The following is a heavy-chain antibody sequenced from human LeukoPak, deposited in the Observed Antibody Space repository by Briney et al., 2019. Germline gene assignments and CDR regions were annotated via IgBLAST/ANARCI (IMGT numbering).Heavy chain of an antibody. D-gene: IGHD2-15*01. Sequence: PGGSLRLSCAASGFTFSSYAMSWVRQAPGKGLEWVSAISGSGGSTYYADSVKGRFTISRDNSKNTLYLQMNSLRAEDTAVYYCAKDPVYCSGGSCYSDPYYFDYWGQGTLVTVSS. J-gene: IGHJ4*02. CDR2: ISGSGGST. CDR3: AKDPVYCSGGSCYSDPYYFDY. CDR1: GFTFSSYA. V-gene: IGHV3-23*01.